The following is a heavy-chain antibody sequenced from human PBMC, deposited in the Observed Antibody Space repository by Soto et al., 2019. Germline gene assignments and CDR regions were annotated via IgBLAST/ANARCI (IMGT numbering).Heavy chain of an antibody. J-gene: IGHJ6*02. V-gene: IGHV1-69*08. CDR2: IIPILGIA. CDR1: GGTFSSYT. CDR3: ARDPIYGSGSYYNSYYYGMDV. D-gene: IGHD3-10*01. Sequence: QVQLVQSGAEVKKPGSSVKVSCKASGGTFSSYTISWVRQAPGQRLEWMGRIIPILGIANYAQKFQGRVTITADKSTSTAYMELSSLRSEDTAVYYCARDPIYGSGSYYNSYYYGMDVWGQGTTVTVSS.